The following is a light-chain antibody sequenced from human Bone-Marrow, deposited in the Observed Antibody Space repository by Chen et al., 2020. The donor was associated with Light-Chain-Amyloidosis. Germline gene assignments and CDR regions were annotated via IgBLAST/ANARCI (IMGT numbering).Light chain of an antibody. CDR2: RDT. CDR1: DLPTKY. V-gene: IGLV3-25*03. J-gene: IGLJ2*01. Sequence: SYELTQPPSVSVSPGQTARITCSGDDLPTKYAYWYQQKPGHAPVLVIHRDTERPSGISDRFSGSSAGTTATLTISGVQAEDEADYHCQSAESSGTYEVIFGGGTKLTVL. CDR3: QSAESSGTYEVI.